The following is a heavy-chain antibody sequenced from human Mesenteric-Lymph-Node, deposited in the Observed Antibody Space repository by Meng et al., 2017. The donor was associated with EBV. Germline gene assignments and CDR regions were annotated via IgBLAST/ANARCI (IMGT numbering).Heavy chain of an antibody. CDR2: INHSGSA. D-gene: IGHD2-15*01. CDR3: ARGVQVAWRFDP. V-gene: IGHV4-34*02. J-gene: IGHJ5*02. Sequence: QVQVQQWGAGLLKPSETLSLTCEVSGGSFSNYYWSWICQTPGKGLEWIGEINHSGSANYNPSLKSRVTISIDTSKNQFSLRLNSVTAADTAVYYCARGVQVAWRFDPWGQGTLVTVSS. CDR1: GGSFSNYY.